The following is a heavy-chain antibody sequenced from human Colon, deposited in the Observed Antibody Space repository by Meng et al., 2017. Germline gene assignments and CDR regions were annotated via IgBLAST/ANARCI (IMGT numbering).Heavy chain of an antibody. J-gene: IGHJ4*01. CDR2: ITGDSTYI. V-gene: IGHV3-21*01. Sequence: VELVESGGGLVKPGESLGLSCAASGFTFSGFSLSWVRQAPGKGLEWVSSITGDSTYIYYADSVKGRFTVSRDNAKNSLYLQMNSLRADDTAVYYCTRGWMPEWGQGTLVTVSS. D-gene: IGHD2-2*01. CDR1: GFTFSGFS. CDR3: TRGWMPE.